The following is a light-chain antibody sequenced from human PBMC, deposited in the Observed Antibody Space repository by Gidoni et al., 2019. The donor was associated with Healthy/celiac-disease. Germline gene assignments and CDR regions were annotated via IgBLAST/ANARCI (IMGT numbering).Light chain of an antibody. CDR3: QQYYSTLLT. Sequence: DIVMTQSPDSLAAALGERATINCKSSQSVLYSSNNKNYLAWYQQKPGQPPKLLIYWASTRESGVPDRFSGSGSGTDFTLTISSLQAEDVAVYYCQQYYSTLLTFXGXTKVEIK. J-gene: IGKJ4*01. V-gene: IGKV4-1*01. CDR2: WAS. CDR1: QSVLYSSNNKNY.